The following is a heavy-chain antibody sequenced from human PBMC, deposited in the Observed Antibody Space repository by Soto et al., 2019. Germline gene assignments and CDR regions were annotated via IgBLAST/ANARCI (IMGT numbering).Heavy chain of an antibody. J-gene: IGHJ4*02. CDR1: GFTVSSNY. CDR2: IYSGGST. D-gene: IGHD3-22*01. CDR3: ARVGYYYDSSGYYYSYYFDY. V-gene: IGHV3-53*01. Sequence: GGSLRLSCAASGFTVSSNYMSWVRQAPGKGLEWVSVIYSGGSTYYADSVKGRFTISRDNSKNTLYLQMNSLRAEDTAVYYCARVGYYYDSSGYYYSYYFDYWGQGTLVTVSS.